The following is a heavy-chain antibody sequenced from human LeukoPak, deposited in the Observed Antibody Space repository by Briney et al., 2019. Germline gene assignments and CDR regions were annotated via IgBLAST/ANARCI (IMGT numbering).Heavy chain of an antibody. V-gene: IGHV3-9*01. D-gene: IGHD3-16*01. Sequence: GRSLRLSCAASGFTFDDYAMHWVRQAPGKGLEWVSGISWNSGSIGYADSVKGRFTISRDSAKNSLYLQMNSLRAEDTALYYCAKDIQGYGIFYGMDVWGQGTTVTVSS. J-gene: IGHJ6*02. CDR1: GFTFDDYA. CDR2: ISWNSGSI. CDR3: AKDIQGYGIFYGMDV.